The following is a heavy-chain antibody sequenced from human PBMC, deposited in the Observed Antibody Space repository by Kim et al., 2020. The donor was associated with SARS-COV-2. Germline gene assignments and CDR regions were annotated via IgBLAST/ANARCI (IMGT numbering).Heavy chain of an antibody. CDR3: AKVGCSGGSCHWYFDL. D-gene: IGHD2-15*01. V-gene: IGHV3-30*02. Sequence: VKGGFTISRDNSKNTLYLQVNSLTAEDTAVYYCAKVGCSGGSCHWYFDLWGRGTLVTVSS. J-gene: IGHJ2*01.